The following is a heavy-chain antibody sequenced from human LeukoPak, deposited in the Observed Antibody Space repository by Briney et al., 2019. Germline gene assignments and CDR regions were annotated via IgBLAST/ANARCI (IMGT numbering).Heavy chain of an antibody. CDR1: GGSVSDYY. CDR3: ASRKLGNDC. CDR2: IYHTGST. D-gene: IGHD7-27*01. J-gene: IGHJ4*02. Sequence: SETLSLTCTISGGSVSDYYWSWIRQSPGKGLEWIGYIYHTGSTSYSPSLKSRVTISADTSQNQFSLKLSSVTAADTAVYYCASRKLGNDCWGQGTLVTVSS. V-gene: IGHV4-59*02.